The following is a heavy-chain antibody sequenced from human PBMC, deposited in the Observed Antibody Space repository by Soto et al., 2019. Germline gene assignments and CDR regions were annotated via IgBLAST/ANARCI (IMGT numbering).Heavy chain of an antibody. Sequence: QIILKESGPTLVKPTQTLTLTCTFSGFSVSTGGVGVAWIRQPPGKALEWLALIYWDDDKRYSPFLQSRVTITKDTSKNQVVLTMTNMEPVDTATYYCAHKGGRGAGMDVWGQGTTVTVSS. D-gene: IGHD2-15*01. CDR3: AHKGGRGAGMDV. V-gene: IGHV2-5*02. CDR2: IYWDDDK. J-gene: IGHJ6*02. CDR1: GFSVSTGGVG.